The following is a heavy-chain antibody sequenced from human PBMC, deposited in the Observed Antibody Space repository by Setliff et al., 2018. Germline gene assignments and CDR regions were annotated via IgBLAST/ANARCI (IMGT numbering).Heavy chain of an antibody. CDR2: VYPGDSDT. V-gene: IGHV5-51*01. Sequence: GESLKISCRGSGYTFSDYWIAWVRQKPGKGLEWMGIVYPGDSDTQYSPSFQGQVTFSSDKSINTAYLHLSSLKASDTAMYYCAREHVSGHSEYWGQGTLVTVSS. J-gene: IGHJ4*02. D-gene: IGHD1-26*01. CDR1: GYTFSDYW. CDR3: AREHVSGHSEY.